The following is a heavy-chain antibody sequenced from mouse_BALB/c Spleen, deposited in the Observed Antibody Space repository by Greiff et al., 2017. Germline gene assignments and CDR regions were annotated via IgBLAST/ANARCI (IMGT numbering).Heavy chain of an antibody. D-gene: IGHD4-1*01. Sequence: VQLQESGPGLVAPSQSLSITCTVSGFSLTSYGVHWVRQPPGKGLEWLGVIWAGGSTNYNSALMSRLSISKDNSKSQVFLKMNSLQTDDTAMYYCARERGSNWDDIDYWGQGTTRTVSS. V-gene: IGHV2-9*02. J-gene: IGHJ2*01. CDR3: ARERGSNWDDIDY. CDR2: IWAGGST. CDR1: GFSLTSYG.